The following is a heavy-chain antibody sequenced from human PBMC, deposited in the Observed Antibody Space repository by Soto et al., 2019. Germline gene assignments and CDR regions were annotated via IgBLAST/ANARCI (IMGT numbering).Heavy chain of an antibody. CDR2: IDWDDDK. V-gene: IGHV2-70*11. CDR1: GLPHSYNEIC. Sequence: PKQTVTLDCTSPGLPHSYNEICVSWIRQPPGKALEWLARIDWDDDKYYSTSLKTRLTISKDTSKNQVVLTMTNMDPVDTATYYCARTSTIFGVVILDYWGQGTLVTVSS. CDR3: ARTSTIFGVVILDY. J-gene: IGHJ4*02. D-gene: IGHD3-3*01.